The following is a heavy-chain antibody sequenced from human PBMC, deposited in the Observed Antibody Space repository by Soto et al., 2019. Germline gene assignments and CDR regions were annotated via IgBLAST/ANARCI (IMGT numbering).Heavy chain of an antibody. CDR1: GGSISSGGYY. CDR2: IYYSGST. Sequence: SETLSLTCTVSGGSISSGGYYWSWIRQHPGKGLEWIGYIYYSGSTYYNPSLKSRVTISVDTSKNQFSLKLSSVTAADTAVYYCARGRYYYDSSGYTESAEYFQHWGQGTLVTVSS. D-gene: IGHD3-22*01. CDR3: ARGRYYYDSSGYTESAEYFQH. J-gene: IGHJ1*01. V-gene: IGHV4-31*03.